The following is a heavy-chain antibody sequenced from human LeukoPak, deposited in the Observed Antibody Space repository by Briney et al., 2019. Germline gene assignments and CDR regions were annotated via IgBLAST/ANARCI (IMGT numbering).Heavy chain of an antibody. CDR1: GFTFSAYT. J-gene: IGHJ4*02. V-gene: IGHV3-23*01. CDR2: IGGDGGGGT. Sequence: GGSLRLSCAASGFTFSAYTMAWVRQAPGGGPEWVSGIGGDGGGGTFYADSVRGRFAISRDNSKSTLYLQMSSLRVEDTAVYYCLKDLGRNLGGPGYWGRGTLVTVSP. D-gene: IGHD1-26*01. CDR3: LKDLGRNLGGPGY.